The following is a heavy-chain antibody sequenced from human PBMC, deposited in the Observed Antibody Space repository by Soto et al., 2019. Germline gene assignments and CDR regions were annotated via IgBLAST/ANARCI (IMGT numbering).Heavy chain of an antibody. CDR3: AKDSGEAVITT. Sequence: SETLSLTCTVSGGPFSRGGYYWSWIRQPPGKGLEWIGYTYYSGSTYYNPSLKSRLTISVDRSKNQFSLKLSSVTTADTAVYYCAKDSGEAVITTWGQGTLVTVSS. CDR1: GGPFSRGGYY. CDR2: TYYSGST. D-gene: IGHD1-1*01. J-gene: IGHJ1*01. V-gene: IGHV4-30-4*01.